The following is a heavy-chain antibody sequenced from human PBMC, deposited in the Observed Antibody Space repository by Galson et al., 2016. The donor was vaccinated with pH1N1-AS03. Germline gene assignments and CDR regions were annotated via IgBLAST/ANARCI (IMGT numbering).Heavy chain of an antibody. J-gene: IGHJ4*02. Sequence: SVKVSCKASDYTFGIGWVRQAPGQGLEWMGWISTYNGNTKYTQKFQGRVTMTTETSTTTAYMELTSLRSDDTAVYYCARGRHWMVSYYFDYWGQGTLVTVSA. D-gene: IGHD6-19*01. CDR1: DYTFG. CDR3: ARGRHWMVSYYFDY. CDR2: ISTYNGNT. V-gene: IGHV1-18*01.